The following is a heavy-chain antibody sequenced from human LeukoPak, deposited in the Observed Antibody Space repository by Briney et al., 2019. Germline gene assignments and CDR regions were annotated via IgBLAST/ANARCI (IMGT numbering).Heavy chain of an antibody. Sequence: GESLKISCKTSGYNFTTFWIGWVRQLPGKGLEWMGNIYPGDSDTRYSPSFQGQVTISADKSISTAYLQWSSLKASDSAMYYCARRAHEKLATFDIWGQGTMVTVSS. CDR3: ARRAHEKLATFDI. D-gene: IGHD6-6*01. CDR1: GYNFTTFW. J-gene: IGHJ3*02. CDR2: IYPGDSDT. V-gene: IGHV5-51*01.